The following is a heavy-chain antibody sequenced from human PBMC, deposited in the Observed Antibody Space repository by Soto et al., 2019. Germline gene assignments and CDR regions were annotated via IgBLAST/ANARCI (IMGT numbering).Heavy chain of an antibody. J-gene: IGHJ4*02. CDR3: AGVTMVRGVPGGLDY. CDR2: TGLNGRTT. Sequence: GGSLRLSCAASGFTFSIYAMSWVRQAPGKGLEWVSTTGLNGRTTYYADSVKGRFTVSRDNSKNTLYLQMNSLRAEDTAVYYCAGVTMVRGVPGGLDYWGQGTLVTVSS. D-gene: IGHD3-10*01. CDR1: GFTFSIYA. V-gene: IGHV3-23*01.